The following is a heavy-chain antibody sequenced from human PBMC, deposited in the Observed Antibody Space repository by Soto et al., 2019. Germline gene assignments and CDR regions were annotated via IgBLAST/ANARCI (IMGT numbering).Heavy chain of an antibody. CDR1: GFTFSSYW. V-gene: IGHV3-7*01. CDR3: GREGHGYSSSPGDYYFGKDV. J-gene: IGHJ6*02. CDR2: IKQDGSEK. Sequence: PGGSLRLSCAASGFTFSSYWMGWVRQAPGKGLEWVANIKQDGSEKYYVDSVKGRFTISRDNAKNSLYLQMNSLRAEDTDVYYFGREGHGYSSSPGDYYFGKDVWGQGTTVTVSS. D-gene: IGHD6-6*01.